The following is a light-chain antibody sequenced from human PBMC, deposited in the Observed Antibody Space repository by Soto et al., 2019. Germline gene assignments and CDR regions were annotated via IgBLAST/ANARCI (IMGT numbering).Light chain of an antibody. CDR1: QSVSRRY. Sequence: EVVLTQSPGTLSLSPGERATLSCRASQSVSRRYLAWYQQKPGQAPRLLIFGPSSRATGIPDRFSGSGSGTDFTLTISSXEPEDFAVXXCLXYDTXXPRYTFGQGTKLEIK. CDR2: GPS. V-gene: IGKV3-20*01. CDR3: LXYDTXXPRYT. J-gene: IGKJ2*01.